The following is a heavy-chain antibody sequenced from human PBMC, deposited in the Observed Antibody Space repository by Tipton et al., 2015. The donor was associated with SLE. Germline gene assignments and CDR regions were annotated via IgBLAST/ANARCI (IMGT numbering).Heavy chain of an antibody. CDR1: GGSISSKTYY. D-gene: IGHD3-22*01. CDR2: IYYSGST. Sequence: TLSLTCTVSGGSISSKTYYWGWIRQPPGKGLEWIGSIYYSGSTYYNPSLKSRVTISLDTSRSQFSLRLSSVTAADTAVYYCAGDSSGSYYDRGGYYQLANRHFDLWGRGILVSVSS. V-gene: IGHV4-39*07. CDR3: AGDSSGSYYDRGGYYQLANRHFDL. J-gene: IGHJ4*02.